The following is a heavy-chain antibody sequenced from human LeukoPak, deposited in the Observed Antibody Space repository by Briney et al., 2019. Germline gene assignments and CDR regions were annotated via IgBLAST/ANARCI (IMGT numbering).Heavy chain of an antibody. V-gene: IGHV3-23*01. CDR3: ASPNDVGY. D-gene: IGHD1-1*01. Sequence: PGGSLRLSCAASGFTFSSYAMGWVRQAPGKGLEWVSHISVDNNKWYADSVKGRFTISRGNSKNTLYLQMNSLRAEDTAVYYCASPNDVGYWGQGTLVTVSS. CDR2: ISVDNNK. J-gene: IGHJ4*02. CDR1: GFTFSSYA.